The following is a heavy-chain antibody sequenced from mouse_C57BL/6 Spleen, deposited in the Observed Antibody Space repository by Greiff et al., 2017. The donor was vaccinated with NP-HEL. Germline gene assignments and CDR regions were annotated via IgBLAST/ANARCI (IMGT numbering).Heavy chain of an antibody. CDR2: IYPGDGDT. D-gene: IGHD2-1*01. Sequence: QVQLKQSGPELVKPGASVKISCKASGYAFSSSWMNWVKQRPGKGLEWIGRIYPGDGDTNYNGKFKGKATLTADKSSSTAYMQLSSLTSEDSAVYFCARGRNLLWSYAMDYWGQGTSVTVSS. J-gene: IGHJ4*01. CDR1: GYAFSSSW. CDR3: ARGRNLLWSYAMDY. V-gene: IGHV1-82*01.